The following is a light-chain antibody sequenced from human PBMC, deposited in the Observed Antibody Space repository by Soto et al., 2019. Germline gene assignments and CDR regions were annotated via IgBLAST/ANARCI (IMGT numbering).Light chain of an antibody. CDR1: SSDVGAYNS. CDR2: XGT. J-gene: IGLJ1*01. V-gene: IGLV2-23*01. Sequence: QSVLTQPASVSGSPGQSVTISCTGTSSDVGAYNSVSWYQQHPDKAPQLMIYXGTQRPSGVSNRFSGSTSGNAASLTISGLQAGDEADYFCCSSAPESTYVFGTGTKVTVL. CDR3: CSSAPESTYV.